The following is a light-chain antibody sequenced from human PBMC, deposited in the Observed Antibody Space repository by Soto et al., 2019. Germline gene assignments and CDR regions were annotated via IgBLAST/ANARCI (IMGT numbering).Light chain of an antibody. V-gene: IGLV2-14*01. CDR2: EVT. J-gene: IGLJ2*01. CDR3: SSYRTMTTLV. CDR1: SSDIGGYNF. Sequence: QSVLTQPASVSGSPGQSITISCTGTSSDIGGYNFVSWYQQHPGKAPKLMIYEVTNRPSGISNRFSGSKSGNTASLTISRVQPEDEADYYCSSYRTMTTLVFGGGTKLTVL.